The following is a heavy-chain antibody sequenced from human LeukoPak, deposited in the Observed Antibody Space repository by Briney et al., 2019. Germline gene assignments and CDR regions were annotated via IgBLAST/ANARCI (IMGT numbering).Heavy chain of an antibody. CDR1: GGSISYYY. V-gene: IGHV4-4*07. Sequence: KPSETLSLTCTVSGGSISYYYWSWIRQPAGGGLERIGRIYISGSTNYNPSLKSRVTISIDKSNNQFFLKLNSVTAADTAVYYCARESPTYSSGWYKDFWGQGTLVTVSS. J-gene: IGHJ4*02. D-gene: IGHD6-19*01. CDR3: ARESPTYSSGWYKDF. CDR2: IYISGST.